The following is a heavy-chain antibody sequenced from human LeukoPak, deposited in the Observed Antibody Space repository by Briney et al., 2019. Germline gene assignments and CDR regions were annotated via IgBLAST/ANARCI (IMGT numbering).Heavy chain of an antibody. CDR2: IYHSGST. V-gene: IGHV4-30-2*01. D-gene: IGHD2-2*01. J-gene: IGHJ4*02. Sequence: PSETLSLTCAVSGGSISSGGYSWSWIRQPPGKGLEWIGYIYHSGSTYYNPSLKSRVTISVDRSKNQFSLKLSSVTAADTAVYYCARERCSSTSCYSGGSVDYWGQGTLVTVSS. CDR1: GGSISSGGYS. CDR3: ARERCSSTSCYSGGSVDY.